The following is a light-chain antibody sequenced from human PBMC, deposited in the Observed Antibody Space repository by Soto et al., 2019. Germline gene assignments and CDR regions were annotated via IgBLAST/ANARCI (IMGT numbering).Light chain of an antibody. CDR1: QFIGRY. Sequence: DIQMTQCPSSLFASVGDSVTITCRASQFIGRYLNWYQQQPGKAPKLLIFAASTLQSGVPSRFSGFRSGTDFTLTISSLQPEDFATYYGQQSYSSLFTFGGGTKVEIK. CDR3: QQSYSSLFT. V-gene: IGKV1-39*01. CDR2: AAS. J-gene: IGKJ4*02.